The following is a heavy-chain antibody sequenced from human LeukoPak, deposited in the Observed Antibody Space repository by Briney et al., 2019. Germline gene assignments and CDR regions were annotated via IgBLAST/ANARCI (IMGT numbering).Heavy chain of an antibody. CDR3: ARDPLTRPFDY. Sequence: GGSLRLSCAASRFTFSSYSMNWVRQAPGKGLEWVSSISSSSSYKHYADSVKGRFTISRDNAKNSLYLQMNSLRAEDTAVYYCARDPLTRPFDYWGQGTLVTVSS. V-gene: IGHV3-21*01. CDR2: ISSSSSYK. CDR1: RFTFSSYS. J-gene: IGHJ4*02.